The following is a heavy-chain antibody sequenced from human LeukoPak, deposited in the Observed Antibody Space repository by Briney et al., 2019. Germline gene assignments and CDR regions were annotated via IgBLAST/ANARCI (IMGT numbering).Heavy chain of an antibody. V-gene: IGHV4-4*07. D-gene: IGHD2/OR15-2a*01. CDR3: ARDRSMAASYYYYYIDV. J-gene: IGHJ6*03. Sequence: SETLSLTCTVSGGSISSYYWSWIRQPAGKGLEWIGRIYTSGSTNYNPSLKSRVTMSVDTYTNQFSLKLSSVPAADTAVYYCARDRSMAASYYYYYIDVWGNGTTVTVSS. CDR2: IYTSGST. CDR1: GGSISSYY.